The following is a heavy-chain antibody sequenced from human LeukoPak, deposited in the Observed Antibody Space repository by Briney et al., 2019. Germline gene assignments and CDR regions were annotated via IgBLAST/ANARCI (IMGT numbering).Heavy chain of an antibody. J-gene: IGHJ4*02. Sequence: PGGSLRLSCAASGFTFSSYSMNWVRQAPGKGLEWVSYISSSSSTIYYADSVKGRFTISRDNAKNSLYLQMSSLRAEDTAVYYCATSRNRYGSGSAWGQGTLVTVSS. D-gene: IGHD3-10*01. CDR1: GFTFSSYS. V-gene: IGHV3-48*01. CDR3: ATSRNRYGSGSA. CDR2: ISSSSSTI.